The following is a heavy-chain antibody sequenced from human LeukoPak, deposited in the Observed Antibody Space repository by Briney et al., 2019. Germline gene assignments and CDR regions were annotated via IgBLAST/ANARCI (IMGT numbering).Heavy chain of an antibody. J-gene: IGHJ6*02. CDR2: ISAYNSNT. V-gene: IGHV1-18*01. Sequence: GASVKVSCKASGYTFTSYGISWVRQAPGQGLEWMGWISAYNSNTNYAQKLQGRVTMTTDTSTSTAYMELRSLRSDDTAVYYCARTSPEVDYYYYGMDVWGQGTTVTVSS. CDR1: GYTFTSYG. CDR3: ARTSPEVDYYYYGMDV. D-gene: IGHD2-2*01.